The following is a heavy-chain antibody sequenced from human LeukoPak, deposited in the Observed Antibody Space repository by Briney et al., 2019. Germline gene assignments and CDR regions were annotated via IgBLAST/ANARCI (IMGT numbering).Heavy chain of an antibody. CDR1: GYTFTSYY. Sequence: ASVKVSCKASGYTFTSYYMHWVRQAPGQGLEWKGIINPSGGSTSYAQKFQGRVTMTRDMSTSTVYMELSSLRSEDTAVYYCARVGGGYYDSSGYYPDYWGQGTLVTVSS. V-gene: IGHV1-46*01. CDR2: INPSGGST. D-gene: IGHD3-22*01. J-gene: IGHJ4*02. CDR3: ARVGGGYYDSSGYYPDY.